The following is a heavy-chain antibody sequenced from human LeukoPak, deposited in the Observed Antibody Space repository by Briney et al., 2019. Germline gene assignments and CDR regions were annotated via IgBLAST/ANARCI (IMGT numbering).Heavy chain of an antibody. D-gene: IGHD2-15*01. CDR2: IYYSGST. Sequence: SETLSLTCTVSGGSISSSSYYWGWVRQPPGKGLEWIGYIYYSGSTNYNPSLKSRVTISVDTSKNQFSLKLSSVTAADTAVYYCARHRCSGGSCLFDYWGQGTLVTVSS. V-gene: IGHV4-61*05. J-gene: IGHJ4*02. CDR1: GGSISSSSYY. CDR3: ARHRCSGGSCLFDY.